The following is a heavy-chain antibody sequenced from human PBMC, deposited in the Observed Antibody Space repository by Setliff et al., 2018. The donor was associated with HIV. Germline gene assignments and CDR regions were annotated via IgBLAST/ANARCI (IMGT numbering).Heavy chain of an antibody. V-gene: IGHV4-39*01. CDR2: IYFSGTP. CDR1: GDSLMRSSYY. Sequence: KTSETLSLTCIVSGDSLMRSSYYWAWLRQPPGKGLEWVASIYFSGTPYYNPSLKNRVTISVDTSKNQFSLKLSSVTAADTAVYYCARRGMWSYETGGNPTATFDYWGQGVLVTVSS. D-gene: IGHD2-8*02. CDR3: ARRGMWSYETGGNPTATFDY. J-gene: IGHJ4*02.